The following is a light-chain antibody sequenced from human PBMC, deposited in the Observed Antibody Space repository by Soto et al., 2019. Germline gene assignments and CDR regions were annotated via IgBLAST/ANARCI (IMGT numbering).Light chain of an antibody. J-gene: IGKJ1*01. CDR1: QSVSNKY. CDR3: QQSYSTSWT. Sequence: EIVLTQYPGNLSLSPGERATLSCRASQSVSNKYLAWYQQKPGQAPRLLIYGASNRATGIPDRFSGSGSGTDFTLTISSLKNEDFATYYCQQSYSTSWTFGQGTKVDIK. V-gene: IGKV3-20*01. CDR2: GAS.